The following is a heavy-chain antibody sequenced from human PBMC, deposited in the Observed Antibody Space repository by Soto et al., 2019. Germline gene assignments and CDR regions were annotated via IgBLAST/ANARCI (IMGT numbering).Heavy chain of an antibody. V-gene: IGHV1-18*01. D-gene: IGHD1-26*01. CDR2: ISAYNGTA. CDR1: GGAFSIYG. Sequence: ASVKVSCTASGGAFSIYGFSWVRQAPGQGLEWMGWISAYNGTANYAQKLQGRVTMTTDTSTSTAYMELRSLRSGDTAVYYCARDRGSYYRYFDYWGQGTLVTVS. J-gene: IGHJ4*02. CDR3: ARDRGSYYRYFDY.